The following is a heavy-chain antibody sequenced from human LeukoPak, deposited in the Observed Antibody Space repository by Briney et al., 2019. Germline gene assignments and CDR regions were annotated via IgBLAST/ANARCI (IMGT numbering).Heavy chain of an antibody. D-gene: IGHD5-12*01. J-gene: IGHJ4*02. V-gene: IGHV1-8*01. CDR2: MNPNSGNT. CDR3: ARGKSGYDLYYFDY. CDR1: GYTFTSYD. Sequence: ASVKGSCKASGYTFTSYDINWVRQATGQGLEWMGWMNPNSGNTGYAQKFQGRVTMTRNTSISTAYMELSSLRSEDTAVYYCARGKSGYDLYYFDYWGQGTLVTVSS.